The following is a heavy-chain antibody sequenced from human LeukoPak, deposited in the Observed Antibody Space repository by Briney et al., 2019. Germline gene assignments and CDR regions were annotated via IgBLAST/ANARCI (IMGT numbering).Heavy chain of an antibody. CDR2: IKQDGSEK. CDR1: GFTFSSYW. CDR3: ASNYYGSGSYPDY. J-gene: IGHJ4*02. D-gene: IGHD3-10*01. V-gene: IGHV3-7*03. Sequence: GSLRLSCAASGFTFSSYWMSWVRQAPGKGLEWVANIKQDGSEKYYVDSVKGRFTISRDNAKNSLYLQMNSLRAEDTAVYYCASNYYGSGSYPDYWGQGTLVTVSS.